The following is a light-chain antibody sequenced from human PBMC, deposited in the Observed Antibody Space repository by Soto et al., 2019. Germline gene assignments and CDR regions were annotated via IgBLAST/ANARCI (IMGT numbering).Light chain of an antibody. V-gene: IGLV2-8*01. CDR1: SNDVGAYNY. CDR2: EVN. CDR3: SSFAVSNSFV. Sequence: QSSLAQPPSGSGFPGQSGTISCTGTSNDVGAYNYVSWYQQHPGKAPKVMIYEVNKRPSGVPDRFSGSKSGNTASLTVSGLQAEDEADYYCSSFAVSNSFVFGTGTKVTVL. J-gene: IGLJ1*01.